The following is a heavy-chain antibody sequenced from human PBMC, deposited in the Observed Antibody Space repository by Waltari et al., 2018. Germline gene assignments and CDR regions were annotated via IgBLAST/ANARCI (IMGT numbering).Heavy chain of an antibody. CDR3: AILLMAYYFDY. CDR1: GFTVRSNY. V-gene: IGHV3-66*02. CDR2: IYSGGST. D-gene: IGHD3-10*01. J-gene: IGHJ4*02. Sequence: EVQLVESGGGLVQPGGSLRLSCAASGFTVRSNYMSWVRQAPGKGLEWVSVIYSGGSTYYADSVKGRFTISRDNSKNTLYLQMNSLRAEDTAVYYCAILLMAYYFDYWGQGTLVTVSS.